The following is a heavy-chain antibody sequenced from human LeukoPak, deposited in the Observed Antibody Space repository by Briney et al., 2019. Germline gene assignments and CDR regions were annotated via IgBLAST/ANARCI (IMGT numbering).Heavy chain of an antibody. V-gene: IGHV4-4*02. D-gene: IGHD3-9*01. CDR1: GGSISSTNW. CDR3: ARGGDILSGYYEGGLDY. CDR2: IYHSGGT. J-gene: IGHJ4*02. Sequence: SETLSLTCAVSGGSISSTNWWSWVRQPPGKGLEWIGEIYHSGGTNYNPSLKGRVTISVDKSKNQFSLKLSSVTAADTAVYYCARGGDILSGYYEGGLDYWGQGTLVTVSS.